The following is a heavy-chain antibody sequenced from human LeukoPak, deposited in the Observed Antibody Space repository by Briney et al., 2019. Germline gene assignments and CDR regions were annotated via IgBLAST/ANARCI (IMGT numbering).Heavy chain of an antibody. V-gene: IGHV3-21*01. CDR3: ARHYRSQFQYYGGNSGEAFDI. CDR2: ISSSSSYI. CDR1: GFTFSSYS. Sequence: PGGSLRLSCAASGFTFSSYSMNWVRQAPGKGLEWVSSISSSSSYIYYADSVKGRFTISRDNAKNSLYLQMNSLRAEDTAVYYCARHYRSQFQYYGGNSGEAFDIWGQGTMVTVSS. J-gene: IGHJ3*02. D-gene: IGHD4-23*01.